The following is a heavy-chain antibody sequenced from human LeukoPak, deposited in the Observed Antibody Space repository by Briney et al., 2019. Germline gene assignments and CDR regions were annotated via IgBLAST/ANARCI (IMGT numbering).Heavy chain of an antibody. CDR1: GGSISSSSYY. V-gene: IGHV4-39*07. CDR3: ARDTVASYYYGSGSFNY. J-gene: IGHJ4*02. CDR2: IYYSGST. D-gene: IGHD3-10*01. Sequence: SETLSLTCTVSGGSISSSSYYWGWIRQPPGKGLEWIGSIYYSGSTYYNPSLKSRVTISVDTSKNQFSLKLSSVTAADTAVYYCARDTVASYYYGSGSFNYWGQGTLVTVSS.